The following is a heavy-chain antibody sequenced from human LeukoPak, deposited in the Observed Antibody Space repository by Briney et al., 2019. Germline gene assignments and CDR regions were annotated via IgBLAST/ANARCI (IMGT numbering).Heavy chain of an antibody. CDR2: ISSSGSTR. Sequence: GGSLRLSCEASGFTFSSYSMNWVRQAPGKGLQWLSYISSSGSTRYYADSVKGRFTISRDNAKNSLYLEMHSLRAEDTAIYYCARGLLGYSGYGFYFDYWGPGTLVTVSS. V-gene: IGHV3-48*01. J-gene: IGHJ4*02. CDR1: GFTFSSYS. D-gene: IGHD5-12*01. CDR3: ARGLLGYSGYGFYFDY.